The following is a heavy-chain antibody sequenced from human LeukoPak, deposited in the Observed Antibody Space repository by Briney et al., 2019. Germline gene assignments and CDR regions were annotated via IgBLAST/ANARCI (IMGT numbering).Heavy chain of an antibody. D-gene: IGHD3-22*01. CDR3: ARVFYHGSSAYFARSIPTTDY. Sequence: SVTVSFKASGGNFSISSISWVRQAPGQGLEWMGRIIPTLDIAHYAQKFQGRVTITADKSTSTAYMELSSLRSEDTAVYFCARVFYHGSSAYFARSIPTTDYWGQGTLVTVSS. V-gene: IGHV1-69*04. CDR1: GGNFSISS. CDR2: IIPTLDIA. J-gene: IGHJ4*02.